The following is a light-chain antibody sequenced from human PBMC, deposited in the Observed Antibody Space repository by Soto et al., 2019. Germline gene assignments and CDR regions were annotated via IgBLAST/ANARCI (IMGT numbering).Light chain of an antibody. Sequence: QSALTQPPSASGSPGQSVTISCTGTTSDIGAYNYVSWYQQRPGKAPKLIIYEVTRRPSGVPDRIFGSKYDTTASLTVSGLQAEDEADYYCAAWDDSLNGRVFGTGTKVTVL. CDR2: EVT. CDR3: AAWDDSLNGRV. CDR1: TSDIGAYNY. J-gene: IGLJ1*01. V-gene: IGLV2-8*01.